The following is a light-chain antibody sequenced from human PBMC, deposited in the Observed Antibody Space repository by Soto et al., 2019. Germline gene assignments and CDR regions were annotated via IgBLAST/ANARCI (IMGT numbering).Light chain of an antibody. V-gene: IGLV1-44*01. CDR1: YSKIGSNT. CDR2: SNN. Sequence: QSVLTQPPSVSATPGQRVTISCSGTYSKIGSNTVAWYQRLPGTAPKLLFYSNNERPSGVPDRFSGSKSGSSASLAISGLQSEDEADYYRAAWDDTLNGPRMLFGGETKVTVL. CDR3: AAWDDTLNGPRML. J-gene: IGLJ2*01.